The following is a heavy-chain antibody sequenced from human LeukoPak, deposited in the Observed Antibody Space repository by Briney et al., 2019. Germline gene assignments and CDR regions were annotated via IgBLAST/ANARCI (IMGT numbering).Heavy chain of an antibody. CDR2: ISGRGGRT. CDR3: AKSRSIAAPSDY. V-gene: IGHV3-23*01. Sequence: PGGSLRLSCAASGFTFSSYAMSWVRQAPGKGLEGVSAISGRGGRTYYADSVKGRFTISRDNYKNTLYLQMNSLRAEDTAVYYCAKSRSIAAPSDYWGQGTLVTVSS. J-gene: IGHJ4*02. CDR1: GFTFSSYA. D-gene: IGHD6-6*01.